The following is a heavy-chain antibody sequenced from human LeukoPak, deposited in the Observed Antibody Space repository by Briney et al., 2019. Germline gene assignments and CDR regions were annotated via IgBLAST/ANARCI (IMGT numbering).Heavy chain of an antibody. D-gene: IGHD2-21*02. CDR3: ARDGGGDSGSYYFDY. CDR1: GFTFSSYW. CDR2: INSDGSSI. J-gene: IGHJ4*02. V-gene: IGHV3-74*03. Sequence: GGSLRLSCAASGFTFSSYWMHWVRQGPGKGLVWVSRINSDGSSIMYADFVKGRFTISRDNAKNTLYLQINSLRAEDTAVYYCARDGGGDSGSYYFDYWGQGTLVTVSS.